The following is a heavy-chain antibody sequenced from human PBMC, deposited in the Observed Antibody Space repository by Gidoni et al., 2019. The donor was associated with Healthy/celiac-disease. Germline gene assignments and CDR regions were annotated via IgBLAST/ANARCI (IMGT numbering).Heavy chain of an antibody. V-gene: IGHV4-31*03. J-gene: IGHJ4*02. CDR2: IYYSGST. CDR3: ARDTVRGGFDY. Sequence: QVPLQESGPGLAKPSQTLSPTCPVSGGSISSGGYYWSCIRQHPGKGLEWIGYIYYSGSTYYNPSLKSRVTISVDTSKNQFSLKLSSVTAADTAVYDCARDTVRGGFDYWGQGTLVTVSS. CDR1: GGSISSGGYY. D-gene: IGHD3-16*01.